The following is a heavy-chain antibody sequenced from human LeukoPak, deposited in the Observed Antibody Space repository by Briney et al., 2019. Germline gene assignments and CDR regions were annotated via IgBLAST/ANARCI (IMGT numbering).Heavy chain of an antibody. J-gene: IGHJ3*02. CDR3: ARGLGLNYYDSSGYGYDAFDI. V-gene: IGHV1-18*01. Sequence: ASVKVSCKASGYTFTSYGISWVRQAPGQGLEWMGWISGYNGNTNYAQKLQGRVTMTTDTSTSTAYMELRSLRSDDTAVYYCARGLGLNYYDSSGYGYDAFDIWGQGTMVTVSS. CDR1: GYTFTSYG. CDR2: ISGYNGNT. D-gene: IGHD3-22*01.